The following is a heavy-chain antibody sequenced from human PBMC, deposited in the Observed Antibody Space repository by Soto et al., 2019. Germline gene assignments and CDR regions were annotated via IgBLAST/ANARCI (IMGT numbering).Heavy chain of an antibody. D-gene: IGHD2-21*02. CDR3: ARDRHIVVVTAAFDY. J-gene: IGHJ4*02. CDR1: GFTFSSYG. CDR2: IWYDGSNK. Sequence: LRLSCAASGFTFSSYGMHWVRQAPGKGLEWVAVIWYDGSNKCYADSVKGRFTISRDNSKNTLYLQMNSLRAEDTAVYYCARDRHIVVVTAAFDYWGQGTLVTVSS. V-gene: IGHV3-33*01.